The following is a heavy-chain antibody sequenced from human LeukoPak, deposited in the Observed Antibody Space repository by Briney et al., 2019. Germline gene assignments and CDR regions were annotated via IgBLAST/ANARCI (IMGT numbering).Heavy chain of an antibody. V-gene: IGHV1-69*05. CDR3: ARDRGGWYGY. CDR1: GGTFSSYA. D-gene: IGHD6-19*01. J-gene: IGHJ4*02. Sequence: ASVKVSCKASGGTFSSYAISWVRQAPGQGLEWMGRIIPIFGTANYAQKFQGRVTITTDESTSTAYMELSSLRSEDTAVYYCARDRGGWYGYWGQGTLVTVSS. CDR2: IIPIFGTA.